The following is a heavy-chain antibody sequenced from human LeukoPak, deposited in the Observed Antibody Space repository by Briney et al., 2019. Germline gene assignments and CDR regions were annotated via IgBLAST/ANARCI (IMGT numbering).Heavy chain of an antibody. D-gene: IGHD3-10*01. J-gene: IGHJ6*04. Sequence: PGRSLRLSCAASGFTFNSYGMLGVRQAPGKGLEWVAVISYDGSNKYYADSVKGRFTISRDNSKNTLYLQMNSLRAEDTAVYYCAKDRDYYGSGSYYSPYYYYGMDVWGKGTTVTVSS. CDR1: GFTFNSYG. V-gene: IGHV3-30*18. CDR2: ISYDGSNK. CDR3: AKDRDYYGSGSYYSPYYYYGMDV.